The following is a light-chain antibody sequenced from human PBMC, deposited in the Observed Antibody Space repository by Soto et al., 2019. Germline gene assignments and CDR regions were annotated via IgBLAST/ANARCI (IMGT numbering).Light chain of an antibody. V-gene: IGLV1-44*01. Sequence: QSALTQPPSASGTPGQRVTISCSGSSSNIGSNTVNWYQQLPGTAPKLLIYSNNQRPSGVPDRFSGSKSGTSASLAISGLQSEDEADYYCAAWDDSLNGSYVFGTGTRSPS. CDR1: SSNIGSNT. J-gene: IGLJ1*01. CDR2: SNN. CDR3: AAWDDSLNGSYV.